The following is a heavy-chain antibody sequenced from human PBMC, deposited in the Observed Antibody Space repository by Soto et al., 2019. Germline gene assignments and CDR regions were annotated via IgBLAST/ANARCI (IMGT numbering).Heavy chain of an antibody. CDR3: ARDRNGGGMDV. V-gene: IGHV3-7*01. Sequence: EVQLVESGGGLVQPGGPLRLSCAPSGFTFSSYWMSWFRQAPGRGLEWVANIKQDGSEKYYVDSVRGRFTISRDNAKNSLYLQMNSLRAEDTAVYYCARDRNGGGMDVWGQGTTVTVSS. CDR1: GFTFSSYW. CDR2: IKQDGSEK. D-gene: IGHD1-1*01. J-gene: IGHJ6*02.